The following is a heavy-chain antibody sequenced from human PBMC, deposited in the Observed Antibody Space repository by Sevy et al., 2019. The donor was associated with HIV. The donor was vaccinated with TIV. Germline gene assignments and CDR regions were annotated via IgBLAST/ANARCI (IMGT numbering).Heavy chain of an antibody. Sequence: ASVKVSCKASGYTFTIYGISWVRQAPEQGLEWMGWISAYSGNTNYAQNLQGRVTMTTDTSTTTAYMELRSLRFDDTAVYYCARTSSYGSGNHFDYWGQGTLVTVSS. CDR3: ARTSSYGSGNHFDY. CDR1: GYTFTIYG. J-gene: IGHJ4*02. CDR2: ISAYSGNT. D-gene: IGHD3-10*01. V-gene: IGHV1-18*01.